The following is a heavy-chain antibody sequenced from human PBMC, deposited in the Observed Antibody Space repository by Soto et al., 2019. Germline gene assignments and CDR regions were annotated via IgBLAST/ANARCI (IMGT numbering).Heavy chain of an antibody. CDR2: IIPILGIA. CDR3: ARGSDRNCYYYYMDV. D-gene: IGHD3-10*01. V-gene: IGHV1-69*02. Sequence: QVQLVQSGAEVKKPGSSVKVSCKASGGTFSSYTISWVRQAPGQGLEWMGRIIPILGIANYAQKFQRRVTITADKSTSTAYMELSSLISEDTAVYYCARGSDRNCYYYYMDVWGKGTTVTVSS. J-gene: IGHJ6*03. CDR1: GGTFSSYT.